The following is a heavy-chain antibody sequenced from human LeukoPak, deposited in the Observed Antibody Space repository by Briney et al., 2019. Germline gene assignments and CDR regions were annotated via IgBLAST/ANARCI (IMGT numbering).Heavy chain of an antibody. CDR1: GFTFSDYY. CDR2: ISSSGSTI. V-gene: IGHV3-11*04. D-gene: IGHD2-2*02. J-gene: IGHJ6*03. CDR3: ARRTAGVPAAIAYYYYYMDV. Sequence: GGSLRLSCAASGFTFSDYYMSWIRQAPGKGLGWVSYISSSGSTIYYADSVKGRFTISRDNAKNSLYLQMNSLRAEDTAVYYCARRTAGVPAAIAYYYYYMDVWGKGTTVTVSS.